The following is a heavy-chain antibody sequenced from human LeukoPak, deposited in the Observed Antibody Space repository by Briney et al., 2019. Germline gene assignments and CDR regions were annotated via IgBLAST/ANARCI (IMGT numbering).Heavy chain of an antibody. Sequence: GGSLRLSCAASGFTFSNYAMHWVRQAPGKGLEWVSIISSGGVYEYYADSVKGRFTISRDNSKNTLYLQMNSLRAEDTAVYYCATLNGGSGFQDVWGQGTTVTVSS. CDR3: ATLNGGSGFQDV. CDR1: GFTFSNYA. D-gene: IGHD3-10*01. CDR2: ISSGGVYE. V-gene: IGHV3-30*01. J-gene: IGHJ6*02.